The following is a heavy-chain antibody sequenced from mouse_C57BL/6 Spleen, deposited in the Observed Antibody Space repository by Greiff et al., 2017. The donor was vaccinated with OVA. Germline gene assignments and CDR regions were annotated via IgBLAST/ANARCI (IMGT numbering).Heavy chain of an antibody. CDR3: ARRFDY. V-gene: IGHV1-50*01. J-gene: IGHJ2*01. CDR1: GYTFTSYW. Sequence: QVQLQQPGAELVKPGASVKLSCKASGYTFTSYWMQWVKQRPGQGLEWIGEIDPSDSYTNYNQKFKGKATLTVDTSSSTAYMQLSSLTSEDSAVYYCARRFDYWGKGTTLTVSS. CDR2: IDPSDSYT.